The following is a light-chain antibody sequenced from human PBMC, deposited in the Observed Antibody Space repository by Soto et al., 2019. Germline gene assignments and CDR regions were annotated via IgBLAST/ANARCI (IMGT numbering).Light chain of an antibody. J-gene: IGKJ1*01. Sequence: EIVLTQSPGTLSLSPGERATLSCRASQSVSSSYLAWYQQKPGQAPRLLIYGASSRATGIPDRFSGSGSGTDFTLRNRKLQTEDFAVYFCKPNCRAPWTFGQVNKEKIK. CDR2: GAS. V-gene: IGKV3-20*01. CDR3: KPNCRAPWT. CDR1: QSVSSSY.